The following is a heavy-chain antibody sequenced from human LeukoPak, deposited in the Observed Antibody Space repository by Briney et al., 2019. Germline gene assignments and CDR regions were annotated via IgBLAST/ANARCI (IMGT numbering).Heavy chain of an antibody. V-gene: IGHV1-18*01. J-gene: IGHJ4*02. CDR2: ISAYNGNT. Sequence: GASVKVSCKASGGTFSSYAISWVRQAPGQGLEWMGWISAYNGNTNYAQKLQGRVTMTTDTSTSTAYMELRSLRSDDTAVYYCARDDHDYYDSSGYRPFDYWGQGTLVTVSS. CDR1: GGTFSSYA. CDR3: ARDDHDYYDSSGYRPFDY. D-gene: IGHD3-22*01.